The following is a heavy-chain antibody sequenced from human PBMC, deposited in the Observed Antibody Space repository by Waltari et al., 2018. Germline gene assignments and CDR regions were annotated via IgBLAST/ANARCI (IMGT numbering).Heavy chain of an antibody. CDR3: ANSSVTMIVVSGAFDI. CDR2: ISGSGGST. D-gene: IGHD3-22*01. V-gene: IGHV3-23*01. CDR1: GFTFSSYA. J-gene: IGHJ3*02. Sequence: EVQLLESGGGLVQPGGSLRLSCAASGFTFSSYAMSWVRQAPGKGLEWVSAISGSGGSTYYADSGKGRFTISRDNSKNTLYLQMNSLRAEDTAVYYCANSSVTMIVVSGAFDIWGQGTMVTVSS.